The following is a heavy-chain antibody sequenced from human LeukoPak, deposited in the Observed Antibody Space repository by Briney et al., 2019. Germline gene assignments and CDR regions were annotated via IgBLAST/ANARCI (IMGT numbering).Heavy chain of an antibody. CDR1: GFTFRTYA. CDR2: ISDSGDGT. Sequence: GGSLRLSCAASGFTFRTYAMSWVRQAPGKGLEWVSGISDSGDGTYYAESVKGRFTISRDNSKNTVFLQMNSLRADDTAKCYCAKDKAPGSWHTPSDFWGQGTLVTVSS. D-gene: IGHD6-13*01. V-gene: IGHV3-23*01. CDR3: AKDKAPGSWHTPSDF. J-gene: IGHJ4*02.